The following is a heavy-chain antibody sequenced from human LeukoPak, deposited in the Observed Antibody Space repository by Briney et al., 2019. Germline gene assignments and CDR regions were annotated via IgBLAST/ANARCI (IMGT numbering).Heavy chain of an antibody. CDR2: IIPILGIA. D-gene: IGHD5/OR15-5a*01. CDR3: AGVVSQSGMFYAYYFDY. Sequence: GALVKVSCKASGGTFSSYAISWVRQAPGQGLEWMGRIIPILGIANYAQKFQGRVTITADKSTSTAYMELSSLRSEDTAVYYCAGVVSQSGMFYAYYFDYWGQGTLVTVSS. V-gene: IGHV1-69*04. J-gene: IGHJ4*02. CDR1: GGTFSSYA.